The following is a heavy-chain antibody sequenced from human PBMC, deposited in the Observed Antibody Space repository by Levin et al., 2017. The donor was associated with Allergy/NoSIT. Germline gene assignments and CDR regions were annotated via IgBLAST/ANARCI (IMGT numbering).Heavy chain of an antibody. Sequence: SQTLSLTCTVSGGSITTNSYYWAWIRQPPGKGLEWIGSSFHHGGTFYNSSLKGRVTISLDTTNNQFSLRLTSVTAADTAVYYCATDYGVFYGAIDHWGQGTLITVSS. V-gene: IGHV4-39*01. CDR3: ATDYGVFYGAIDH. CDR1: GGSITTNSYY. D-gene: IGHD4-17*01. J-gene: IGHJ4*02. CDR2: SFHHGGT.